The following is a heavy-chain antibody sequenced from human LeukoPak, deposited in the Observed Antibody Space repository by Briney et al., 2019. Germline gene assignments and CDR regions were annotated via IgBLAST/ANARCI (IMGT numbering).Heavy chain of an antibody. J-gene: IGHJ6*03. V-gene: IGHV4-39*01. CDR1: GGSISSSSYF. CDR3: ARQLYASGSYYAPIDV. D-gene: IGHD3-10*01. Sequence: PSETLSLTCTVSGGSISSSSYFWRWIRQPPGKGLECIGSIHYSGSSYFNPSLKGRVTISVETYNNQFSLKLTSVTAAATALYFCARQLYASGSYYAPIDVWGKGTTVTISS. CDR2: IHYSGSS.